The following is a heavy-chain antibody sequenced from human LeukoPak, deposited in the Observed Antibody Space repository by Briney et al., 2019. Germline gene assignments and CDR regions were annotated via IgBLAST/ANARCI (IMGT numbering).Heavy chain of an antibody. V-gene: IGHV1-8*01. Sequence: GASVKVSCKASGYTFTSYDINWVRQATGQGLEWMGWMNPNSGNTGYAQKFQGRVTMTRNTSISTAYMELSSLRSEDTAVYYCAVGLWQWLEWSAQWGQGTLVTVSS. D-gene: IGHD6-19*01. CDR1: GYTFTSYD. J-gene: IGHJ4*02. CDR3: AVGLWQWLEWSAQ. CDR2: MNPNSGNT.